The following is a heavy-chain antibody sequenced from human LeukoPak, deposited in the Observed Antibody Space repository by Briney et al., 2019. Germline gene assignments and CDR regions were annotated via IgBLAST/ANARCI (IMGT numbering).Heavy chain of an antibody. CDR3: AKGKFMGKRDGYNRGAFDI. J-gene: IGHJ3*02. V-gene: IGHV3-30*02. Sequence: GGSLRLSCAASGFTFSSYGMHWVRQAPGKGLEWVAFIRYDGSNKYYADSVKGRFTISRDNSKNTLYLQMNSLRAEDTAVYYCAKGKFMGKRDGYNRGAFDIWGQGTMVTVSS. CDR2: IRYDGSNK. CDR1: GFTFSSYG. D-gene: IGHD5-24*01.